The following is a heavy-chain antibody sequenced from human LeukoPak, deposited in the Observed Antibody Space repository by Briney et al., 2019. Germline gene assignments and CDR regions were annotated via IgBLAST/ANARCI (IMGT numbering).Heavy chain of an antibody. CDR3: ANPIAYCGGDCLFDY. V-gene: IGHV3-23*01. CDR1: GFTFSSYA. CDR2: ISGSGGST. Sequence: GGSLSLSCAASGFTFSSYAMSWVRQAPGKGLEWVSAISGSGGSTYYADSVKGRFTITRDNSKITLYLQMYSLRAEDTAVYYCANPIAYCGGDCLFDYWGQGTLVTVSS. J-gene: IGHJ4*02. D-gene: IGHD2-21*02.